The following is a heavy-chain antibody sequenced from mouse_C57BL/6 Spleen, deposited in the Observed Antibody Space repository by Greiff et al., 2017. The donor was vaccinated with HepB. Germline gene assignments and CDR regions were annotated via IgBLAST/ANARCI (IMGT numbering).Heavy chain of an antibody. CDR2: INPGSGGT. J-gene: IGHJ4*01. CDR3: ARAGSYAMDY. Sequence: VQLQQSGAELVRPGTSVKVSCKASGYAFTNYLIEWVKQRPGQGLAWIGVINPGSGGTNYNEKFKGKATLTADKSSSTAYMQLSSLTSEDSAVYFCARAGSYAMDYWGQGTSVTVSS. CDR1: GYAFTNYL. V-gene: IGHV1-54*01.